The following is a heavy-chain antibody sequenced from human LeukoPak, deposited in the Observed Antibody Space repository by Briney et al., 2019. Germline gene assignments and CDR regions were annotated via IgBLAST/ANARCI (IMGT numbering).Heavy chain of an antibody. Sequence: PGGSLRLSCAASGFTFSDYYMSWIRQAPGEGLEWVSYISSSGSTIYYADSVKGRFTISRDNAKNSLYLQMNSLRAEDTAVYYCARDPAFHYDFWSGYPIWGQGTLVTVSS. CDR1: GFTFSDYY. J-gene: IGHJ4*02. V-gene: IGHV3-11*01. CDR3: ARDPAFHYDFWSGYPI. CDR2: ISSSGSTI. D-gene: IGHD3-3*01.